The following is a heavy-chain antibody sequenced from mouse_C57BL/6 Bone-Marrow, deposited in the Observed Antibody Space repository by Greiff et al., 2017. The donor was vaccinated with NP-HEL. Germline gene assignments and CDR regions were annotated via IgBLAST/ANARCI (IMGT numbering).Heavy chain of an antibody. Sequence: QVQLQQPGTELVKPGASVKLSCKASGYTFTSYWMHWVKQRPGQGLEWIGNINPSNGGTNYNEKFKSKATLTVDKSSSTAYMQLSSLTSEDSAVYYCARRDYYDSSPYYAMDYWGQGTSVTVSS. D-gene: IGHD1-1*01. CDR3: ARRDYYDSSPYYAMDY. CDR2: INPSNGGT. V-gene: IGHV1-53*01. J-gene: IGHJ4*01. CDR1: GYTFTSYW.